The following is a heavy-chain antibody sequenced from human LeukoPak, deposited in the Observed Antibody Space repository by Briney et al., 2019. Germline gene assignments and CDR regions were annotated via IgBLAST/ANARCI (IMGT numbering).Heavy chain of an antibody. CDR1: GGSFSGYY. J-gene: IGHJ4*02. V-gene: IGHV4-34*01. Sequence: SETLSLTCAVYGGSFSGYYWSWIRQSPGKGLEWIGEINHSGSTNYNPSLKSRVTISGDTSKNQFSLKLRSVTAADTAMYYCARLYGSGSYYRHWGQGTLVTVSS. CDR3: ARLYGSGSYYRH. CDR2: INHSGST. D-gene: IGHD3-10*01.